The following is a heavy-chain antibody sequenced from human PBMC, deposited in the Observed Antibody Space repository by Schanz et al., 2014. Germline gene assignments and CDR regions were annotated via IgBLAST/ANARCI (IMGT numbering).Heavy chain of an antibody. CDR2: IKHDGGEK. J-gene: IGHJ6*02. CDR3: ARGNYGMDV. V-gene: IGHV3-7*03. CDR1: GFTFSCSF. Sequence: VQLVESGGGLVQPGGSLRLSCAASGFTFSCSFLRWVRPSPGTFLEWVANIKHDGGEKYYVDSLKGRFTISRDNAKNSMYLEMNSLRAEDTDKYYCARGNYGMDVWGQGTTVTVSS.